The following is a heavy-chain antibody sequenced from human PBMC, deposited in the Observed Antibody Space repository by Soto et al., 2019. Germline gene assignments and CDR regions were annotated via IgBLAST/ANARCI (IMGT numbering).Heavy chain of an antibody. CDR2: IDPSDSYT. CDR1: GYSFTSYW. J-gene: IGHJ6*02. D-gene: IGHD5-18*01. CDR3: ARHVDTAMVPTEGLHYYYYYGMDV. V-gene: IGHV5-10-1*01. Sequence: PGESLKISCKGSGYSFTSYWISWVRQMPGKGLEWMGRIDPSDSYTNYSPSFQGHVTISADKSISTAYLQWSSLKASDTAMYYCARHVDTAMVPTEGLHYYYYYGMDVWGQGTTVTVSS.